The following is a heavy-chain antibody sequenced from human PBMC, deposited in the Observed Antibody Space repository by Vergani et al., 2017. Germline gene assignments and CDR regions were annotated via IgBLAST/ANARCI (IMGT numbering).Heavy chain of an antibody. D-gene: IGHD3-10*01. Sequence: QVRLQESGPGLVKPSETLSLTCSVSGGSMSGYYWSLIRQPPGKELEWIGYMYHSGSTNYNPSLETRVTISGDTSKNQFSLKLNSVTAADTAVYYCGRVADFYGLRSRLLDLWGQGILVTVSS. CDR1: GGSMSGYY. J-gene: IGHJ5*02. CDR3: GRVADFYGLRSRLLDL. CDR2: MYHSGST. V-gene: IGHV4-59*01.